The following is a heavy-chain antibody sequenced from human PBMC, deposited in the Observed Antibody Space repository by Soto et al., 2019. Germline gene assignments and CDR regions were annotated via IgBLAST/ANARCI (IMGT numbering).Heavy chain of an antibody. CDR1: GYTFTGHY. J-gene: IGHJ4*02. Sequence: ASVKVSCKASGYTFTGHYIHWVRQAPEQGPEWMGEIGPESGATRYAQRFQGRVTMTRDMSITTVYMELNNLSPDDTAVYYCGRGRSGQIVVFFWGQGALVTVSS. D-gene: IGHD1-26*01. CDR3: GRGRSGQIVVFF. CDR2: IGPESGAT. V-gene: IGHV1-2*02.